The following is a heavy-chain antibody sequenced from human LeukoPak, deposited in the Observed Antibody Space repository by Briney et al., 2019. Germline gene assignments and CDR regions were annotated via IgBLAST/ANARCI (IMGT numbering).Heavy chain of an antibody. Sequence: SETLSLTCAVYGGSFSGYYWSWIRQPPGKGLEWIGEINHSGSTNYNPSLKSRVTISVDTSKNQFSLKLSTVTAADTAVYYCAREPLVVPAAMYDYWGQGTLVTVSS. V-gene: IGHV4-34*01. CDR1: GGSFSGYY. CDR2: INHSGST. D-gene: IGHD2-2*01. CDR3: AREPLVVPAAMYDY. J-gene: IGHJ4*02.